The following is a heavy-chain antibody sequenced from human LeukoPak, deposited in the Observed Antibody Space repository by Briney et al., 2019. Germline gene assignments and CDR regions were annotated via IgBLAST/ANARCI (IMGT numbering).Heavy chain of an antibody. Sequence: SETLSLTCAVYGGSFSGYYWSWIRQPPGKGLEWIGEINHSGSTNYNPSLKSRVTISVDTSKNQFSLKLSSVTAADTAVYYCRGYMVRALNYYYYYMDVWGKGTTVTVSS. V-gene: IGHV4-34*01. J-gene: IGHJ6*03. D-gene: IGHD3-10*01. CDR3: RGYMVRALNYYYYYMDV. CDR2: INHSGST. CDR1: GGSFSGYY.